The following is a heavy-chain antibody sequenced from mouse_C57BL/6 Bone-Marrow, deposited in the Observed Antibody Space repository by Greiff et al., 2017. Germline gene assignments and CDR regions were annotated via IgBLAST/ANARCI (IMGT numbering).Heavy chain of an antibody. V-gene: IGHV1-39*01. Sequence: VQLQQSGPELVKPGASVKISCKASGYSFTDYNMNWVKQSNGKSLEWIGVINPNNGTTSYNQKFKGKATLTVDQSSSTAYMQLNSLTSEDSSVYYYASGYSYAWCDYWGQGTLVTVSA. D-gene: IGHD2-12*01. J-gene: IGHJ3*01. CDR3: ASGYSYAWCDY. CDR1: GYSFTDYN. CDR2: INPNNGTT.